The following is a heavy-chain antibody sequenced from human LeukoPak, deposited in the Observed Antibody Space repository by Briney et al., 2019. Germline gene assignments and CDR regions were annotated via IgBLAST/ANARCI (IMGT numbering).Heavy chain of an antibody. V-gene: IGHV4-34*01. Sequence: SETLSLTCAVYGGSFSGYYWSWIRQPPGKGLEWIGEINHSGSTNYNPSLKSRVTISVDTSKNQFSLKLSSVTAADTAVYYCARPRLFWSGYCPIWGQGTMVTVSS. CDR1: GGSFSGYY. CDR2: INHSGST. D-gene: IGHD3-3*01. J-gene: IGHJ3*02. CDR3: ARPRLFWSGYCPI.